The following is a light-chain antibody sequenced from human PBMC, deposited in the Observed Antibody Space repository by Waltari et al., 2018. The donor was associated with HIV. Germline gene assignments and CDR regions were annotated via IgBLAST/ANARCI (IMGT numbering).Light chain of an antibody. CDR1: YSTLGSNT. V-gene: IGLV1-44*01. CDR3: AAWDDSLNGPV. Sequence: QSVLTQPPSASGTPGQGVTISCAGSYSTLGSNTVNWYRQRPGAAPKLLIDSNKHNQWPSGVPDRFSGSTSGTSASLAISGLQSEDEAHYYCAAWDDSLNGPVFGGGTMLTVL. CDR2: SNKHN. J-gene: IGLJ3*02.